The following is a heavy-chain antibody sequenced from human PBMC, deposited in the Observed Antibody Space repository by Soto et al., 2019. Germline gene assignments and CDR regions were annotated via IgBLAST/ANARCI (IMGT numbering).Heavy chain of an antibody. CDR1: GYSISTGYY. Sequence: PCGTLSLTCTVSGYSISTGYYWAWVRQSPGKGLEWIGSVYRSGAAYYSPTLKSRVTISVDTSKNQFSLHLKSVTAVDAAVYYCARDYAYALDVAGYFDFWGQGTPVNVSS. V-gene: IGHV4-38-2*02. CDR2: VYRSGAA. CDR3: ARDYAYALDVAGYFDF. D-gene: IGHD6-19*01. J-gene: IGHJ4*02.